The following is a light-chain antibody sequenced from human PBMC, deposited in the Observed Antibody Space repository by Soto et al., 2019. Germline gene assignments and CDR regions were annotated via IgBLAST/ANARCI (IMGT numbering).Light chain of an antibody. CDR3: QQDGSSPYT. CDR1: QTVTRTY. V-gene: IGKV3-20*01. CDR2: GGT. Sequence: ETVLTQSPGTLSLSPGERATLASRASQTVTRTYFAYYQQKPGQAPRLLIYGGTSRATGFPDRFSGSGYGTEFTLTFSRLEPEDFAVYYCQQDGSSPYTFGQGTRLEIK. J-gene: IGKJ5*01.